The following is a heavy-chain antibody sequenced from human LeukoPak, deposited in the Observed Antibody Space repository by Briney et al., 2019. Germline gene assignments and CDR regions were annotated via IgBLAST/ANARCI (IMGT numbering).Heavy chain of an antibody. Sequence: SVKVSCKASGGTFSSYAISWVRQAPGQGLEWMGRIIPIFGTANYAQKFQGRVTITTDESTSTAYMELSSLRSEDTAVYYCARAVEERESYYGFWRLDYWGQGTLVTVSS. V-gene: IGHV1-69*05. CDR3: ARAVEERESYYGFWRLDY. D-gene: IGHD3-3*01. CDR2: IIPIFGTA. J-gene: IGHJ4*02. CDR1: GGTFSSYA.